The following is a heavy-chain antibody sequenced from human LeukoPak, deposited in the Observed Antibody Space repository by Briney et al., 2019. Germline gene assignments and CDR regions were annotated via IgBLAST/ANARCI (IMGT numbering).Heavy chain of an antibody. Sequence: PGGSLRLSCAASGFTFSSYEMNWVRQAPGKGLEWVSYISSSGSTIYYADSVKGRFTISRDNAKNSLYLQMNSLRAEDTAVYYCARDRGRYSGYGGNFDYWGQGTLVTVSS. J-gene: IGHJ4*02. CDR1: GFTFSSYE. CDR2: ISSSGSTI. D-gene: IGHD5-12*01. CDR3: ARDRGRYSGYGGNFDY. V-gene: IGHV3-48*03.